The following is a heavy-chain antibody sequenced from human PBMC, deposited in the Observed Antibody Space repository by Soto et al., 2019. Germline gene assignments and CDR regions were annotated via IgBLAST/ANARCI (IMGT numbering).Heavy chain of an antibody. CDR1: GYSFTSYW. CDR2: IDPSDSYT. Sequence: PGESLKISCKGSGYSFTSYWISWVRQMPGKGLEWMGRIDPSDSYTNYSPSFQGHVTISADKSISTSYLQWSSLKASDTAMYYCAIDSSGTPGYYYYCMDVWGQGTTVTVSS. J-gene: IGHJ6*02. V-gene: IGHV5-10-1*01. CDR3: AIDSSGTPGYYYYCMDV. D-gene: IGHD3-22*01.